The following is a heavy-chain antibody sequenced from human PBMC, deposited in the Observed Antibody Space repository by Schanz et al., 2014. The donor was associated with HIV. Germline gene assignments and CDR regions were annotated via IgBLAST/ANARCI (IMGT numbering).Heavy chain of an antibody. D-gene: IGHD2-15*01. V-gene: IGHV3-33*01. CDR3: ARDMCTAGSCYYFDH. CDR1: GFTFSSYG. J-gene: IGHJ4*02. CDR2: IWYDGSNK. Sequence: VQLVESGGGMVQPGRSLRLSCTASGFTFSSYGMHWVRQAPGKGLEWVAVIWYDGSNKYYADSVKGRFTISRDNSENTLYLQMNSLRVEDTAVYYCARDMCTAGSCYYFDHWGQGTLVTVSS.